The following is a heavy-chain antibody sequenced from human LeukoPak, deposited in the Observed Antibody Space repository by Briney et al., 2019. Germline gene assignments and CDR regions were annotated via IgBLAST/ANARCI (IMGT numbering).Heavy chain of an antibody. CDR3: AKVCGKAVAGARFDY. D-gene: IGHD6-19*01. Sequence: PGGSLRLSCAASGFTFSSYAMSWVRQAPGKGLEWVSAISGSGGSTYYADSVKGRFTISRDNSKNTLYLQMNSLRAEDTAVYYCAKVCGKAVAGARFDYWGQGTLVTVSS. CDR1: GFTFSSYA. V-gene: IGHV3-23*01. J-gene: IGHJ4*02. CDR2: ISGSGGST.